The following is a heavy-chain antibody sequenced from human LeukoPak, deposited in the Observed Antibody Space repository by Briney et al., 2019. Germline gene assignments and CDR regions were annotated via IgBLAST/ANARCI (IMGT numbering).Heavy chain of an antibody. D-gene: IGHD3-16*01. J-gene: IGHJ4*02. V-gene: IGHV1-2*02. CDR1: GYTFTGYY. CDR3: VPFGGEKRYYFDY. CDR2: INPNSGGT. Sequence: SVKVSCKASGYTFTGYYMHWVRQAPGQGLEWMGWINPNSGGTNYAQKFQGRVTMTRDTSISTAYMELSRLRSDDMAVYYCVPFGGEKRYYFDYWGQGTLVTVSS.